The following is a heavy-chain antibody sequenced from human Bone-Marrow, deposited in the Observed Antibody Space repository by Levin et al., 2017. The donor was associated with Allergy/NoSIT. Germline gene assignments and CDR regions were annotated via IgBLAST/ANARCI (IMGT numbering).Heavy chain of an antibody. CDR1: EFPFSSYA. CDR2: ISGSGGST. D-gene: IGHD1-26*01. Sequence: LSLTCAASEFPFSSYAMSWVRQAPGKGLEWVSAISGSGGSTYYVDSVKGRFTISRDNSKNTLYLQMNSLRAEDTAIYYCATSLGLSGSTTDYWGQGTLVTVSS. J-gene: IGHJ4*02. CDR3: ATSLGLSGSTTDY. V-gene: IGHV3-23*01.